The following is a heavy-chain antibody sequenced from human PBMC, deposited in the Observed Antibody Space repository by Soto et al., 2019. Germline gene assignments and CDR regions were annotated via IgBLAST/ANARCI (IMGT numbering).Heavy chain of an antibody. V-gene: IGHV4-59*01. J-gene: IGHJ6*02. CDR1: GGSISSYY. CDR2: IYYSGST. Sequence: SETLSLTCTVSGGSISSYYWSWIRQPPGKGLEWIGYIYYSGSTNYNPSLKSRVTISVDTSKNQFSLKLSSVTAADTAVYYCARATRTSYYDILTGYPRGYGMDVWGQGPTVTVS. D-gene: IGHD3-9*01. CDR3: ARATRTSYYDILTGYPRGYGMDV.